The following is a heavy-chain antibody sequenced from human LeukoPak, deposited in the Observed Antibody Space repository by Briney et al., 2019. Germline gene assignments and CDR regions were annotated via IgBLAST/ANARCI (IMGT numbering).Heavy chain of an antibody. J-gene: IGHJ4*02. D-gene: IGHD3-22*01. CDR3: ARHPPPDYYDSSGYYFVFDY. Sequence: SETLSLTCTVSGRSMSSSSFYWSWIRQPPGKGLEWIGEINHSGSTNYNPSLKSRVTISVDTSKNQFSLKLSSVTAADTAVYYCARHPPPDYYDSSGYYFVFDYWGQGTLVTVSS. CDR1: GRSMSSSSFY. V-gene: IGHV4-39*01. CDR2: INHSGST.